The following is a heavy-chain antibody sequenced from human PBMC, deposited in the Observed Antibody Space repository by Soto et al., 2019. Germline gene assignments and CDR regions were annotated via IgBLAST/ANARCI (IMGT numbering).Heavy chain of an antibody. CDR3: ARVGYYYDSSGRYWYFDL. J-gene: IGHJ2*01. Sequence: GASVKVSCKASGYTFTSYYMHWVLQAPGQGLEWMGIINPSGGSTSYAQKFQGRVTMTRDTSTSTVYMELSSLRSEDTAVYYCARVGYYYDSSGRYWYFDLWGRGTLVTVSS. V-gene: IGHV1-46*01. D-gene: IGHD3-22*01. CDR2: INPSGGST. CDR1: GYTFTSYY.